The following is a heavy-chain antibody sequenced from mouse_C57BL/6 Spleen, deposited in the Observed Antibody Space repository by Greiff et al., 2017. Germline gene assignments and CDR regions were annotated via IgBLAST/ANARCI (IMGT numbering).Heavy chain of an antibody. J-gene: IGHJ2*01. CDR1: GYTFTSYW. Sequence: QVHVKQPGAELVKPGASVKMSCKASGYTFTSYWITWVKQRPGQGLEWIGDIYPGSGSTNYNEKFKSKATLTVDTSSSTAYMQLSSLTSEDSAVYYCARGVYYGSSYGYFDYWGQGTTLTVSS. CDR3: ARGVYYGSSYGYFDY. D-gene: IGHD1-1*01. V-gene: IGHV1-55*01. CDR2: IYPGSGST.